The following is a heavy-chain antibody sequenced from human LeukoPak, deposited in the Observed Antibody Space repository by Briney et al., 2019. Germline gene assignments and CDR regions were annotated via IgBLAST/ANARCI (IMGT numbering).Heavy chain of an antibody. CDR2: ISSSVST. CDR1: GASITIGDYY. J-gene: IGHJ5*02. V-gene: IGHV4-30-4*01. Sequence: PSQTLSLTCTVSGASITIGDYYWSWIRQPPGNGLEWIGYISSSVSTLYSSSLESRMTIAAVTSKNQLSLQVTSVTAADTAVYYARDPRPDSSPTGFDPWGQGTLVTVSS. CDR3: ARDPRPDSSPTGFDP. D-gene: IGHD6-13*01.